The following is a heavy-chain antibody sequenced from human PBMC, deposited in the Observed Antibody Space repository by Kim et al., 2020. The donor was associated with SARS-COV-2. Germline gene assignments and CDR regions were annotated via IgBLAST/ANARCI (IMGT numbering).Heavy chain of an antibody. D-gene: IGHD1-1*01. CDR1: GGSISSGGYY. CDR2: IYYSGST. CDR3: ARARTGTKHEYYYHGMDV. J-gene: IGHJ6*02. Sequence: SETLSLTCTVSGGSISSGGYYWSWIRQHPGKGLEWIGYIYYSGSTYYNPSLKSRVTISVDTSKNQFSLKLSSVTAADTAVYYCARARTGTKHEYYYHGMDVWGQGTTVTVSS. V-gene: IGHV4-31*03.